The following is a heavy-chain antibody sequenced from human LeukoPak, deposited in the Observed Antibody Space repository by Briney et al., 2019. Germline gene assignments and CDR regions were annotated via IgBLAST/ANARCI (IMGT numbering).Heavy chain of an antibody. CDR2: LYSGGTT. Sequence: GGSLRLSCAASEFAVSNNYMSWVRQAPGKGLEWISVLYSGGTTYYADSVKGRFTISRDNSKNTLYLQMNSLRAEDTAVYYCAKESRPYYDFWSGHNWFDPWGQGTLVTVSS. CDR3: AKESRPYYDFWSGHNWFDP. J-gene: IGHJ5*02. V-gene: IGHV3-66*02. CDR1: EFAVSNNY. D-gene: IGHD3-3*01.